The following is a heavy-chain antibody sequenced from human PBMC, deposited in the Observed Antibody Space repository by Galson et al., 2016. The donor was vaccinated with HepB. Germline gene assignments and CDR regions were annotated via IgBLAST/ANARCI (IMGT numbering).Heavy chain of an antibody. CDR3: AVSFFSGAFDL. Sequence: QSGAEVKEPGESLRISCKGFGYNFINYWISWLRQMPGKGLEWMGRIDPSESYTHYSPSFQDHVTISVDKSVNTAYLQWSSLKASDSAIYYCAVSFFSGAFDLWGQGTLVTVSS. CDR2: IDPSESYT. D-gene: IGHD3-3*02. CDR1: GYNFINYW. V-gene: IGHV5-10-1*01. J-gene: IGHJ5*02.